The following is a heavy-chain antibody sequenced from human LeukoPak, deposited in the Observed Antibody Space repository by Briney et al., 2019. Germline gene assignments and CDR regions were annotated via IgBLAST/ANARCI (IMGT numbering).Heavy chain of an antibody. Sequence: SVKVSCKASGGTFSSYTITWVRQAPGQGLEWMGGIIPIFGTANYAQKFQGRVTITADESTSTVYMELSNLRSEDTVVYYCARVTCGGDCYSDRGAFDIWGQGIMVTVSS. CDR3: ARVTCGGDCYSDRGAFDI. CDR2: IIPIFGTA. D-gene: IGHD2-21*02. V-gene: IGHV1-69*13. J-gene: IGHJ3*02. CDR1: GGTFSSYT.